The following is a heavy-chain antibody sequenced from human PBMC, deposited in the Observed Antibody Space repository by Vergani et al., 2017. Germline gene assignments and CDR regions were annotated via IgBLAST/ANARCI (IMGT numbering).Heavy chain of an antibody. CDR2: IHNRGKN. V-gene: IGHV4-38-2*01. D-gene: IGHD2-21*01. CDR1: GYSIGSGFY. J-gene: IGHJ2*01. Sequence: QVRLEESGPGLVKPSETLSLTCSVSGYSIGSGFYWAWLRQSPGEGLQWLTSIHNRGKNYHNPSLKSRVSVSLDTSKNRFSLNLTSVTATDTAVYYCARSQGDYWYFDLWGPGSLVTVSS. CDR3: ARSQGDYWYFDL.